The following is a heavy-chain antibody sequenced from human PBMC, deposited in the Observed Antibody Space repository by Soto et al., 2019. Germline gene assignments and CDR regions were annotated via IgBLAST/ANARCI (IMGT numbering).Heavy chain of an antibody. V-gene: IGHV1-18*04. CDR2: VSGNNGAS. D-gene: IGHD2-2*01. J-gene: IGHJ5*01. CDR3: VRDQKYFRVNGNWFGS. CDR1: GYTSADFG. Sequence: ASVKVSCKASGYTSADFGISWVRQAPGQGLEWMGWVSGNNGASNPAPKVQGRITMTLDTSTGVSYMALRSLRSDDTAIYYCVRDQKYFRVNGNWFGSWGQGTLVTVYS.